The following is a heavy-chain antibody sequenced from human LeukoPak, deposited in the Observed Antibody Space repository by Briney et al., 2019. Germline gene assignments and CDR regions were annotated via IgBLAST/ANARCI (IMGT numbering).Heavy chain of an antibody. CDR1: GYTFTRYD. D-gene: IGHD3-3*01. J-gene: IGHJ6*03. Sequence: VASVKVSCKASGYTFTRYDINWVRQATGQGLEWMGWMNPNRGDTGYAQKFQGRVTITRNTSISTAYMELSSLRPEDTAVYYCARGLWGDFWSGDYYHYYMDVWGKGTTVTVSS. V-gene: IGHV1-8*03. CDR2: MNPNRGDT. CDR3: ARGLWGDFWSGDYYHYYMDV.